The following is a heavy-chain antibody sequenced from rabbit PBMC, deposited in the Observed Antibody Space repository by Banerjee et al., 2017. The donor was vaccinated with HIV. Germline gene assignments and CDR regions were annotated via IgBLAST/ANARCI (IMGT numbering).Heavy chain of an antibody. D-gene: IGHD1-1*01. V-gene: IGHV1S45*01. CDR1: GFSFSGTYW. CDR3: ARSTSGYDIGDL. CDR2: IYAGDSGST. Sequence: QEQLEESGGDLVKPEGSLTLTCTASGFSFSGTYWICWVRQAPGKGLEWIACIYAGDSGSTYYASWAKGRFTISKTSSTTVTLQMTSLTAADTATYFCARSTSGYDIGDLWGPGTLVTVS. J-gene: IGHJ4*01.